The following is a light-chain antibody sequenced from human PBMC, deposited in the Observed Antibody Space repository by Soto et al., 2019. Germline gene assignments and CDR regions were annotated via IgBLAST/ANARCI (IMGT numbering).Light chain of an antibody. CDR3: QSYDSSLSGWV. CDR1: ISNIGAGYD. Sequence: QLVLTQPPSVSGAPGQRVTISCTGSISNIGAGYDVHWYQQLPGTAPKLLIYGNSNRPSGVPDRFSGSKSGTSASLAITGLQAEDEADYYCQSYDSSLSGWVFGGGTKVTVL. V-gene: IGLV1-40*01. CDR2: GNS. J-gene: IGLJ3*02.